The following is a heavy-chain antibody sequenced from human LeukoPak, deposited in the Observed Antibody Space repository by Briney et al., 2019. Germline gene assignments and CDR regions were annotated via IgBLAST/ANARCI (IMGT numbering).Heavy chain of an antibody. Sequence: GGSLRLSCAASGFTFSSYSMNWVRQAPGKGLEWVSYISSSSSTIYYADSVKGRFTISRDNAKNSLYLQMNSLRAEDTAVYYCAREREEAARPYAFDIRGQGTMVTVSS. D-gene: IGHD6-6*01. CDR1: GFTFSSYS. J-gene: IGHJ3*02. CDR3: AREREEAARPYAFDI. V-gene: IGHV3-48*01. CDR2: ISSSSSTI.